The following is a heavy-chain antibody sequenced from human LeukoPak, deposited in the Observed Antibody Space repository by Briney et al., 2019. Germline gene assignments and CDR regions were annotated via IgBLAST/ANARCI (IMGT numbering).Heavy chain of an antibody. J-gene: IGHJ4*02. CDR3: ARDTLTFHDYEGLYSSDSNPFDY. CDR2: INPSGGST. D-gene: IGHD4-17*01. V-gene: IGHV1-46*01. CDR1: GYTFTSYY. Sequence: ASVKVSCKASGYTFTSYYMHWVRQAPGQGLEWMGIINPSGGSTSYAQKFQGRVTMTRDTSTRTVYMELNSVRAEDTAVYYCARDTLTFHDYEGLYSSDSNPFDYWGQGTLVTVSS.